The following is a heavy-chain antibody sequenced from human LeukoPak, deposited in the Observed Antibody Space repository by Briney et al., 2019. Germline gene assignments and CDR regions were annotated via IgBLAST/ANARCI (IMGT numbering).Heavy chain of an antibody. J-gene: IGHJ5*02. D-gene: IGHD2-21*02. Sequence: SETLSLTCTVSGGSISNNNYYWGWIRQPPGKGLEWIGSISYSGSTFYNPSLKSRVTISVDTSKNQLSLKLSSVTAADTAVFYCARRVKGAGDSSSWPAWGQGTLVTVSS. CDR2: ISYSGST. CDR1: GGSISNNNYY. CDR3: ARRVKGAGDSSSWPA. V-gene: IGHV4-39*01.